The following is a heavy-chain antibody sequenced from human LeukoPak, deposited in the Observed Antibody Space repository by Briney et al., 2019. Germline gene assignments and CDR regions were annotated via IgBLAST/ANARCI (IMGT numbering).Heavy chain of an antibody. Sequence: PGGSLRLSFATPGFTFRCYCVHRVRPAPGKGLGGGAVISYDGSNKYYADSVKGRFTISRDNSKNTLYLQMNSLRAEDTAVYYCAKDLSVRGGNSPLGDWGQGTLVTVSS. CDR3: AKDLSVRGGNSPLGD. CDR2: ISYDGSNK. CDR1: GFTFRCYC. D-gene: IGHD4-23*01. V-gene: IGHV3-30*18. J-gene: IGHJ4*02.